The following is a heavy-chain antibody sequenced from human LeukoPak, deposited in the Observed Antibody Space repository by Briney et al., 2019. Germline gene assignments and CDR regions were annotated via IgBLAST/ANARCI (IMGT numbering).Heavy chain of an antibody. D-gene: IGHD3-22*01. V-gene: IGHV1-69*05. CDR2: IIPIFGTA. J-gene: IGHJ4*02. CDR1: GDTFSSYA. CDR3: ARDLYYDSSGYYSD. Sequence: ATVKVSCKASGDTFSSYAISGVRQAPGQGREWMGGIIPIFGTANYAQKFQGRVTITTDESTSTAYMELSSLRSEDTAVYYCARDLYYDSSGYYSDWGQGTLVTVSS.